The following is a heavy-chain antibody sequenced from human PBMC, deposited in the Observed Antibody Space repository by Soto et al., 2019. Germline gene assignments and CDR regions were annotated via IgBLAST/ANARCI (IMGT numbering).Heavy chain of an antibody. CDR2: INHSGST. Sequence: SAPLALTCAVYGGSFSGYYWSWIRQPPGKGLEWIGEINHSGSTNYNPSLKSRVTISVDTSKNQFSLKLSSVTAADTAVYYCARGVIVVVQKGYYYYGMDVWGQGTTVTVSS. D-gene: IGHD3-22*01. V-gene: IGHV4-34*01. J-gene: IGHJ6*02. CDR1: GGSFSGYY. CDR3: ARGVIVVVQKGYYYYGMDV.